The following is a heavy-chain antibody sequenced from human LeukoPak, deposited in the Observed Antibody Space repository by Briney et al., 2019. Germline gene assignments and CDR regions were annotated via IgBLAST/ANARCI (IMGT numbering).Heavy chain of an antibody. Sequence: HPGGSLRLSCAASGFTFSSYAMSWVRQAPGKGLEWVSAISGSGGSTYYADSVKGRLTISRDNSKNTLYLQMNSLRAEDTAVYYCAKASMIVVVLDAFDIWGQGTMVTVSS. CDR1: GFTFSSYA. J-gene: IGHJ3*02. CDR2: ISGSGGST. D-gene: IGHD3-22*01. CDR3: AKASMIVVVLDAFDI. V-gene: IGHV3-23*01.